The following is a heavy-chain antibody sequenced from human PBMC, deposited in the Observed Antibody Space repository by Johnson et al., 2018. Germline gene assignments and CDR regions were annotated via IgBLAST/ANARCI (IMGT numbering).Heavy chain of an antibody. Sequence: QVQLQESGPGLVKPSETLSLTCTVSGASISSYYWSWIRQPPGKGLEWIGSLFSTGPTNYTPSLKSRTTMSVDTSKNQFSMKLSSVTAADTAVYYRARYSSSRADYYYYYMDVWGEGTTVTVSS. J-gene: IGHJ6*03. CDR1: GASISSYY. V-gene: IGHV4-59*01. CDR3: ARYSSSRADYYYYYMDV. D-gene: IGHD6-13*01. CDR2: LFSTGPT.